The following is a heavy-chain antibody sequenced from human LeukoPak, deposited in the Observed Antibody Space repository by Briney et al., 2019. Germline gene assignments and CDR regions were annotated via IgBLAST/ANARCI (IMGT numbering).Heavy chain of an antibody. V-gene: IGHV3-21*01. CDR3: ARRDWGYFDY. CDR1: GFTFSSYW. J-gene: IGHJ4*02. D-gene: IGHD2-21*02. CDR2: ISSSSSYI. Sequence: PGGSLRLSCAASGFTFSSYWMHWVRQAPGKGLEWVSSISSSSSYIYYADSVKGRFTISRDNAKNSLYLQMNSLRAEDTAVYYCARRDWGYFDYWGQGTLVTVSS.